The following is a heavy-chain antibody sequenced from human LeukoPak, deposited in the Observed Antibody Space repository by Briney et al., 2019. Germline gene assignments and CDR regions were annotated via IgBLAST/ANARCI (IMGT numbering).Heavy chain of an antibody. CDR2: IYPGDSDT. D-gene: IGHD5-18*01. CDR3: ARHLGYNYGNFDY. J-gene: IGHJ4*02. V-gene: IGHV5-51*01. Sequence: GESLKISCKVSGSSFTNYWIGWVRQMPGKGLGWMGIIYPGDSDTRYSPSFQGQVTISADKSISTAYLQWSSLKASVSAMYYCARHLGYNYGNFDYWGQGTLVTVSS. CDR1: GSSFTNYW.